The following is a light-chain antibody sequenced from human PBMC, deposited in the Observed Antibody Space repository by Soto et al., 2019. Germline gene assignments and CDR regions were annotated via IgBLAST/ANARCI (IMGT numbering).Light chain of an antibody. CDR3: QSYDSSLSGVV. J-gene: IGLJ2*01. CDR1: SSNIGAGYD. V-gene: IGLV1-40*01. Sequence: QSVLTQPPSVSGAPGQRVTISCTGSSSNIGAGYDVHWYQQLPGTAPKLIIYGNSNRPSVVPDRFSGSKSGTSASLAITGLQAEDEADYYCQSYDSSLSGVVFGGGTKLTVL. CDR2: GNS.